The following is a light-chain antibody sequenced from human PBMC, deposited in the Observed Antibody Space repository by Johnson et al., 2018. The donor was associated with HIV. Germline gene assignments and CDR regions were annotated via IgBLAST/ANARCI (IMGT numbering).Light chain of an antibody. J-gene: IGLJ1*01. CDR3: GTWDNSLSVGYV. CDR2: ENN. Sequence: QPVLTQPPSVSAAPGQKVTISCYGSSSNIGNNYVSWYQQLPGTAPKLLICENNKRPSGIPDRFSGSKSGTSATLGITGLQTGDEADYYCGTWDNSLSVGYVFGTGTQVTVL. V-gene: IGLV1-51*02. CDR1: SSNIGNNY.